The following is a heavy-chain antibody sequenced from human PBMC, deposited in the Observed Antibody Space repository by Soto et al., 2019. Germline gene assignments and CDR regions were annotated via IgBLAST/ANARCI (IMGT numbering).Heavy chain of an antibody. Sequence: SETLSLTCTVSGGSISSGGYYWSWIRQHPGKGLEWIGYIYYSGSTYYNPSLKSRVTISVDTSKNQFSLKLSSVTAADTAVYYCARGPDYYHSSGYSNWFDPWGQGTLVTVSS. CDR2: IYYSGST. CDR1: GGSISSGGYY. J-gene: IGHJ5*02. CDR3: ARGPDYYHSSGYSNWFDP. D-gene: IGHD3-22*01. V-gene: IGHV4-31*03.